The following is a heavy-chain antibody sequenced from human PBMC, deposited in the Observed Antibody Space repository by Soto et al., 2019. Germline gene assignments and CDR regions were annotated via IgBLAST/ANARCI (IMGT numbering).Heavy chain of an antibody. CDR2: ISSNGGST. CDR1: GFTFSSYA. D-gene: IGHD5-18*01. CDR3: VKGRYSYGPEYFDY. V-gene: IGHV3-64D*06. Sequence: GGSLRLSCSASGFTFSSYAMHWVRQAPGKGLEYVSAISSNGGSTYYADSVKGRFTISRDNSKNTLYLQMSSLRAEDTAVYYCVKGRYSYGPEYFDYWGQGTLVTVSS. J-gene: IGHJ4*02.